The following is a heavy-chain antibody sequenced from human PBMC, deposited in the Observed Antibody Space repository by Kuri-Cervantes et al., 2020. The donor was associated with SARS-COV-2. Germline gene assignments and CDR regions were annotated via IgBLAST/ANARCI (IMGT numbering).Heavy chain of an antibody. V-gene: IGHV3-30*02. CDR1: GFIFSDAG. CDR3: AKDGSVTKVARTTYYYYHYMDV. CDR2: IQDDGSNK. Sequence: GGSLRLSCAASGFIFSDAGMHWVRQAPGEGLEWVAFIQDDGSNKYYADSVKGRFTISRDNSKYALYLQMNSLSAADTAVYYCAKDGSVTKVARTTYYYYHYMDVWGKGTAVTVSS. J-gene: IGHJ6*03. D-gene: IGHD4-23*01.